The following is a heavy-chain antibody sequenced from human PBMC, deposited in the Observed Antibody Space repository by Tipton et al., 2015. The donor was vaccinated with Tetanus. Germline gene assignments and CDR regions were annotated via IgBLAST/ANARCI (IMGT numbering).Heavy chain of an antibody. J-gene: IGHJ5*02. D-gene: IGHD2/OR15-2a*01. Sequence: TLSLTCTVSGGSISDKKYYWGWIRQAPGKGLEWIASIYFKGDTYYSPSLKSQLTIDVDTSQNRFSLKLTSVSTADTAVYYCARHLYGYWFDPWGPGALVTVSS. CDR3: ARHLYGYWFDP. CDR1: GGSISDKKYY. CDR2: IYFKGDT. V-gene: IGHV4-39*01.